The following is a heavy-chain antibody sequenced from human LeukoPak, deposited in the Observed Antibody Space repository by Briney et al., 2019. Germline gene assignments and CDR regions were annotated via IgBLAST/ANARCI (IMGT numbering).Heavy chain of an antibody. D-gene: IGHD6-13*01. J-gene: IGHJ5*02. V-gene: IGHV3-30-3*01. CDR3: ARDRYSSSWYWLDP. Sequence: GESLRLSCAASGFTFSSYAMHWVRQAPGKGLEWVAVISYDGSNKYYADSVKGRFTISRDNSKNTLYLQMNSLRAEDTAVYYCARDRYSSSWYWLDPWGQGTLVTVSS. CDR1: GFTFSSYA. CDR2: ISYDGSNK.